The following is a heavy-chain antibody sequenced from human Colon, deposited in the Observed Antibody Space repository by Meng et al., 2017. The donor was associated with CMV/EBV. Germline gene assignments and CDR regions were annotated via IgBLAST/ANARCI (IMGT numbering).Heavy chain of an antibody. CDR2: TYYGGRT. CDR1: GGSITSGDYY. J-gene: IGHJ5*02. V-gene: IGHV4-30-4*08. CDR3: ARTEDYHDTRCYTGFDP. D-gene: IGHD2-2*01. Sequence: LRLSCTVSGGSITSGDYYWSWIRQSPGKGLEWIGFTYYGGRTYYNPSLKSRVTISIDASKNQFSLSLSSVTAADTAVYYCARTEDYHDTRCYTGFDPWGQGTLVTVSS.